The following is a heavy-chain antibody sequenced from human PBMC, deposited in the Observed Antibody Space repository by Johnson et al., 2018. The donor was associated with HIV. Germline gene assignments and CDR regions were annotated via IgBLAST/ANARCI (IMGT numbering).Heavy chain of an antibody. Sequence: QVQLVESGGGVVQPGRSLRLSCAASGFTFRSYGMHWVRQAPGKGLEWVAVIWFDGSNKYYADSVKGRFTISRDNSKNSLYLQMNSLRAEDTAVDYCARDTGDAAMDDAFDIWGQGTMVTVSS. CDR3: ARDTGDAAMDDAFDI. D-gene: IGHD5-18*01. J-gene: IGHJ3*02. CDR2: IWFDGSNK. CDR1: GFTFRSYG. V-gene: IGHV3-33*01.